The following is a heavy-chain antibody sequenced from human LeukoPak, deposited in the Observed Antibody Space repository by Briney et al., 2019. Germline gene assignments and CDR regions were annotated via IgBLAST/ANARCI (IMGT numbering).Heavy chain of an antibody. CDR2: IYYSGNT. J-gene: IGHJ4*02. V-gene: IGHV4-39*01. CDR1: GVSISSSNSY. D-gene: IGHD3/OR15-3a*01. Sequence: SETLSLTCTVSGVSISSSNSYWGWIRQPPGKGLEWIGSIYYSGNTYYNASLKRQVSISIDTSKNQFSLRLTSVTAADTAVYYCARQTGSGLFILPGGQGTLVTVSS. CDR3: ARQTGSGLFILP.